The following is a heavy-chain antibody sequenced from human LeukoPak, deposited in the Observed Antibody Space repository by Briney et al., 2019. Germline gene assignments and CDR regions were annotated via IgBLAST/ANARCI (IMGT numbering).Heavy chain of an antibody. V-gene: IGHV3-48*01. CDR3: AKEPTIAAGVNGMDV. J-gene: IGHJ6*02. Sequence: GGSLRLSCAASGFTFSSYSMNWVRQAPGKGLEWVSYISSSSSTIYYADSVKGRFTISRDNSKNTLFLQMNRLRAEDTAIYYCAKEPTIAAGVNGMDVWGQGTTVTVSS. CDR2: ISSSSSTI. CDR1: GFTFSSYS. D-gene: IGHD6-13*01.